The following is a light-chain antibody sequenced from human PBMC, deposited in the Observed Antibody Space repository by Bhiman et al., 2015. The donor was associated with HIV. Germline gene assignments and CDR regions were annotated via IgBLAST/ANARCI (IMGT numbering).Light chain of an antibody. CDR2: DVS. V-gene: IGLV2-14*03. Sequence: QSALTQPASVSGSPGQSITISCSGTSSDVGGYNYVSWYQQLPGKAPKVMIYDVSNRPSGVSNRFSGSKSGNTASLTISGLQPEDEADYYCASYTFINTVIFGGGTKVTVL. CDR3: ASYTFINTVI. CDR1: SSDVGGYNY. J-gene: IGLJ2*01.